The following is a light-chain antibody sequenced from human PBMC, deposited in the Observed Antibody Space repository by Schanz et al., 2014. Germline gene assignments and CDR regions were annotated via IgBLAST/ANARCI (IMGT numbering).Light chain of an antibody. V-gene: IGLV2-14*01. CDR2: EVS. Sequence: QSVLTQPASVSGSPGQSITISCTGSSSDVGAYNYVSWYQQHPGNAPKLLIFEVSKRPSGVSNRFSGSKSANTASLTISGLQAEDEADYYCSSYAGSNGVLFGGGTKLTV. CDR1: SSDVGAYNY. CDR3: SSYAGSNGVL. J-gene: IGLJ2*01.